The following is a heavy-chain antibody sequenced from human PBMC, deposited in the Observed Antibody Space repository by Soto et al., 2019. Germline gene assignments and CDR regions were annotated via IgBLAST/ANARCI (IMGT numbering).Heavy chain of an antibody. CDR1: GGSISSYY. CDR2: CYYSGSS. V-gene: IGHV4-59*08. J-gene: IGHJ4*02. D-gene: IGHD2-15*01. Sequence: QVQLQESGPGLVKPSETLSLTCSVSGGSISSYYWSWIRQPPGKGLEWIGHCYYSGSSNYNPSTKSRVTISLGTSSKQSSRWLSSGTDADSAVHYCAIQERPRACCGGSCSGYTFDCWCQGTLVTVSS. CDR3: AIQERPRACCGGSCSGYTFDC.